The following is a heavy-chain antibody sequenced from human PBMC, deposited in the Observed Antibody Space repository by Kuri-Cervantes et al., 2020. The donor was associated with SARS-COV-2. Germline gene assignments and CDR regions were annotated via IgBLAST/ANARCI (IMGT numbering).Heavy chain of an antibody. D-gene: IGHD7-27*01. V-gene: IGHV1-2*02. J-gene: IGHJ3*02. CDR2: INPNSGGT. Sequence: ASVKVSCKASGYTFTSYDINWVRQAPGQGLEWMGWINPNSGGTNYAQKFQGRVTMTRDTSISTAYMELSRLRSDDTAVYYCARDRVLGSGALDAFDIWGQGTMVTVSS. CDR3: ARDRVLGSGALDAFDI. CDR1: GYTFTSYD.